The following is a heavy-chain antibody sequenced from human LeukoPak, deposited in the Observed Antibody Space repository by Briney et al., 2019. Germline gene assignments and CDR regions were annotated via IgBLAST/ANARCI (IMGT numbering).Heavy chain of an antibody. CDR1: RGSISSSTYY. CDR2: IHYSGST. V-gene: IGHV4-39*01. CDR3: ARRGIALTGSWNWYFDL. D-gene: IGHD6-19*01. Sequence: SETLSLTCTVSRGSISSSTYYWGWIRQPPGKGLEWIGSIHYSGSTYYNPSLKSRVTISVDTSRNQFSLKLSSVTAADTAVYYCARRGIALTGSWNWYFDLWGRGTLVTVSS. J-gene: IGHJ2*01.